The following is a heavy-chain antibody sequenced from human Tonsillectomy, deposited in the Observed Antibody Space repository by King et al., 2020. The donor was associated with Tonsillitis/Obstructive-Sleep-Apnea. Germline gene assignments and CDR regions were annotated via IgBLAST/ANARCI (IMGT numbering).Heavy chain of an antibody. CDR2: INSDGSST. V-gene: IGHV3-74*01. D-gene: IGHD3-16*02. Sequence: VQLVESGGGLVQPGGSLRLSCAASGFTFSSYWMHRVRQAPGRGLVWVSRINSDGSSTNYADSVKGRFTISRDNAKNTLYLQMNSLRDEDTAVYYCARDDYDYIWGSYRKVDYWGQGTLVTVSS. CDR3: ARDDYDYIWGSYRKVDY. CDR1: GFTFSSYW. J-gene: IGHJ4*02.